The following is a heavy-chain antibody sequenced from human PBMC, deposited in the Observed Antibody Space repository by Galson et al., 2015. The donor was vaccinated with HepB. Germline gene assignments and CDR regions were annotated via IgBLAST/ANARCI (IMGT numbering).Heavy chain of an antibody. CDR1: GFTFSSYA. CDR3: ARDPYNRGQQLVLGWFDP. D-gene: IGHD6-13*01. V-gene: IGHV3-30-3*01. CDR2: ISYDGSNK. J-gene: IGHJ5*02. Sequence: SLRLSCAASGFTFSSYAMHWVRQAPGKGLEWVAVISYDGSNKYYADSVKGRFTISRDDSKNTLYLQMNSLRAEDTAVYYCARDPYNRGQQLVLGWFDPWGQGTLVTVSS.